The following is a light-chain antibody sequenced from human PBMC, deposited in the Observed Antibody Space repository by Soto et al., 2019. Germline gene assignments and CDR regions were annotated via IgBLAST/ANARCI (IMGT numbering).Light chain of an antibody. J-gene: IGKJ1*01. CDR2: AAS. CDR1: QGISSY. V-gene: IGKV1-8*01. CDR3: HQYYSYVWT. Sequence: AIRMTQSPSSLSASTGDRVTITCRASQGISSYLAWYQQKPGKAPKLLIYAASTLQSGFPSRFSGSGSGTDFTLTISCLQSEGFATEYCHQYYSYVWTFGQGTKVEIK.